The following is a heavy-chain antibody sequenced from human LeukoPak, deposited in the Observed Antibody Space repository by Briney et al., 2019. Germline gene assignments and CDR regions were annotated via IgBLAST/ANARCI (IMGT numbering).Heavy chain of an antibody. CDR2: ISGSGGSI. CDR3: ARVRDAYNYFHY. J-gene: IGHJ4*02. Sequence: PGGSLRLSCAASGFTFSSYRMNWVRQAPGKGLEWVSYISGSGGSIYYADSVKGRFTMSRDNAKNSLYLQMNSLRAEDTAVYYCARVRDAYNYFHYWGQGTLVTVSS. V-gene: IGHV3-48*01. CDR1: GFTFSSYR. D-gene: IGHD2-2*01.